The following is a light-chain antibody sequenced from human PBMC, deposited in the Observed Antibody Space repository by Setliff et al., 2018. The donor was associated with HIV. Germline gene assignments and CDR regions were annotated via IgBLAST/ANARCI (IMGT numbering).Light chain of an antibody. Sequence: QSALAQPPSASGSPGQSVTISCTGTSSDVGGYNYVSWYQQHPGKAPKLMIYEVSKRPSGVPDRFSGSKSGNTASLTVSGLQAEDEADYYCSSYPGSNNFLYVFGTGTKVTV. CDR3: SSYPGSNNFLYV. V-gene: IGLV2-8*01. CDR2: EVS. J-gene: IGLJ1*01. CDR1: SSDVGGYNY.